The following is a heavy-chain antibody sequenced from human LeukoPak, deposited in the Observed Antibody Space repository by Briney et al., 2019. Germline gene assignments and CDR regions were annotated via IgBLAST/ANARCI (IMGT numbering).Heavy chain of an antibody. CDR1: GGSINSYY. D-gene: IGHD2-2*01. Sequence: SETLSLTCTVSGGSINSYYWSWIRQPPGKGLEWIGEINHSGSTNYNPSLKSRVTISVDTSKNQFSLKLSSVTAADTAVYYCARARSGYCSSTSCYLFDYWGQGTLVTVSS. V-gene: IGHV4-34*01. CDR3: ARARSGYCSSTSCYLFDY. CDR2: INHSGST. J-gene: IGHJ4*02.